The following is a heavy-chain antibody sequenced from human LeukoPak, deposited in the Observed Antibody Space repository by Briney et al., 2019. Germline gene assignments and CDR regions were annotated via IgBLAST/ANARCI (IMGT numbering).Heavy chain of an antibody. CDR3: ARWSIVGAPV. V-gene: IGHV3-53*01. CDR1: GFTVSSTY. D-gene: IGHD1-26*01. Sequence: PGGSLRLSCAASGFTVSSTYMSWVRQAPGKGLEWVSIIYSAGSTYYADSVKGRFTISRDNAKNSLYLQMNSLRAEDTAVYYCARWSIVGAPVWGQGTLVTVSS. CDR2: IYSAGST. J-gene: IGHJ4*02.